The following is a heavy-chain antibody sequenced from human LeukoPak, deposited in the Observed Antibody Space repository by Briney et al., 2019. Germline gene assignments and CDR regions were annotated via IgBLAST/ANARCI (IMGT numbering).Heavy chain of an antibody. CDR2: VNPSSGGT. D-gene: IGHD6-25*01. CDR3: ARTRSGKPDF. CDR1: GYTFTSYD. V-gene: IGHV1-2*02. Sequence: ASVKVSCKASGYTFTSYDINWVRQAPGQGLEWMGWVNPSSGGTNYAQKFQDRVTMTRDTSISTAYMELSSLRSDDTAVYYCARTRSGKPDFWGQGTLVTVSS. J-gene: IGHJ4*02.